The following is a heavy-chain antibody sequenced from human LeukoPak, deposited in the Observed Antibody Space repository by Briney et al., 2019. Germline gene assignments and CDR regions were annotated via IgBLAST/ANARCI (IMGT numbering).Heavy chain of an antibody. CDR3: ARLWFGESFDY. CDR2: VNPNSGHT. J-gene: IGHJ4*02. D-gene: IGHD3-10*01. Sequence: ASVKVSCKASGCTFTSYDINWVRQATGQGLEWMGWVNPNSGHTGFAQKFQGRVSMTSNTSISTAYMEVRSLRSEDTAVYYCARLWFGESFDYWGQGTLVTVSS. CDR1: GCTFTSYD. V-gene: IGHV1-8*01.